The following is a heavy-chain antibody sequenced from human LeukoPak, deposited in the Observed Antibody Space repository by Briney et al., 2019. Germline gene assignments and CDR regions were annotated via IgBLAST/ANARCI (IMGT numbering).Heavy chain of an antibody. CDR1: GFTFSRYG. CDR3: AKDPSSGGTCYYHYFDH. CDR2: IWYDGSKK. V-gene: IGHV3-33*06. D-gene: IGHD2-15*01. Sequence: VRSLRLSCAASGFTFSRYGMNWVRQAPGKGLEWVAVIWYDGSKKYYADSVEGRFTMSRDDSKNTVYLQMNSLRAEDTAVYYCAKDPSSGGTCYYHYFDHWPQGTVVTVSS. J-gene: IGHJ4*02.